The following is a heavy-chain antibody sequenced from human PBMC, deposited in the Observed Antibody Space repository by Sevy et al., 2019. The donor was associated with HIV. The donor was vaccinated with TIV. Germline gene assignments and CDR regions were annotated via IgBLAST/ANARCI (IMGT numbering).Heavy chain of an antibody. CDR3: TRDGGGGNILASYYYYDMDV. V-gene: IGHV3-49*03. Sequence: GGSLRLSCTTSGFTFGDFAMSWFRQAPGKGLEWVGFIRSKDYGGTTEYAASVKGRFTISRGDSKNIVYMQMNSLKTEDTAVYFCTRDGGGGNILASYYYYDMDVWGQGTTVTVSS. J-gene: IGHJ6*02. CDR1: GFTFGDFA. D-gene: IGHD2-21*01. CDR2: IRSKDYGGTT.